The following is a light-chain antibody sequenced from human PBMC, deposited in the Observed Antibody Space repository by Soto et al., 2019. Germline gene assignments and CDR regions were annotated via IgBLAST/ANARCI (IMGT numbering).Light chain of an antibody. V-gene: IGKV3-15*01. CDR1: QRISNN. J-gene: IGKJ1*01. CDR3: QQYNNWPKT. CDR2: GAS. Sequence: EIVMTQSPATLSVSPGERATLSCRASQRISNNLAWYQQKAGQAPRLLIYGASTRDAGIPARFSGSGSETEFTLTISSLQSEDFAVYYCQQYNNWPKTFGQGTKVEIK.